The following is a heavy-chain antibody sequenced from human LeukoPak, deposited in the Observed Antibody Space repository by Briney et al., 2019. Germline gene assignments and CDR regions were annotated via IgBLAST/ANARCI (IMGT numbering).Heavy chain of an antibody. J-gene: IGHJ4*02. CDR1: DRSISTYN. CDR3: AIDYGGGWYLIDY. CDR2: ISYSGST. V-gene: IGHV4-59*12. D-gene: IGHD6-13*01. Sequence: SETLSLTCTVSDRSISTYNWCWRRQPPGKGLEWVGYISYSGSTNYNPSLKSRLTISLATSKRQFSLNLNSVTVAATALYYCAIDYGGGWYLIDYWGQGTLVTVSS.